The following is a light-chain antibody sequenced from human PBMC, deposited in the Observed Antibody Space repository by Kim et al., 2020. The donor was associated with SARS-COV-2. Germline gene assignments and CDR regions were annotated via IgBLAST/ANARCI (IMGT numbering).Light chain of an antibody. J-gene: IGLJ3*02. CDR2: SNN. CDR3: AAWDDSLNGPM. Sequence: ELTQPPSASGTPGQRVTFSCFGSYSNIGSNTVNWYQQLPGTAPRLVIYSNNQRPSGVPDRFSGSKSGSSASLAISGLQSEDEADYYCAAWDDSLNGPMFGGGTKLTVL. V-gene: IGLV1-44*01. CDR1: YSNIGSNT.